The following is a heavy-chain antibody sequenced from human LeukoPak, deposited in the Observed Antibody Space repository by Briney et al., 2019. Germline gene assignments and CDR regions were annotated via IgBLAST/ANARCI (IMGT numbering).Heavy chain of an antibody. V-gene: IGHV4-59*01. D-gene: IGHD3-22*01. CDR1: GGSISSYY. J-gene: IGHJ3*02. Sequence: SETLSLTCTVSGGSISSYYWSWSRQPPGKGLEWIGYIYYSGSTNYNPSLKSRVTISVDTSKNQFSLKLSSVTAADTAVYYCARDSYYDSSGHDAFDIWGQGTMVTVSS. CDR3: ARDSYYDSSGHDAFDI. CDR2: IYYSGST.